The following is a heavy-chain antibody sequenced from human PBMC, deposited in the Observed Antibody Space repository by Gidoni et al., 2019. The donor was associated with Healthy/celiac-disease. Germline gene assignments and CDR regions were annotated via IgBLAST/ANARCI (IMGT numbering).Heavy chain of an antibody. CDR3: TTDRVGVVVGV. Sequence: LEWVGRIKSKTDGGTTDYAAPVKGRFTISRDDSKNTLYLQMNSLKTEDTAVYYCTTDRVGVVVGVWGQGTTVTVSS. V-gene: IGHV3-15*01. J-gene: IGHJ6*02. CDR2: IKSKTDGGTT. D-gene: IGHD2-15*01.